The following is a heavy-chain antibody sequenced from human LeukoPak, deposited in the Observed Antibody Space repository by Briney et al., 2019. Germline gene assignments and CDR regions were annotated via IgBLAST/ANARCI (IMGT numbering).Heavy chain of an antibody. CDR1: GGSISSGNYY. CDR3: ARPIQPMVRGVIFDY. D-gene: IGHD3-10*01. Sequence: SETLSLTCTVSGGSISSGNYYWGWIRQPPGKGLEWIGSISHSGSTYYNPSLKSRVTISVDTSKNQFSLKLSSVTAADTAVYYCARPIQPMVRGVIFDYWGQGTLVTVSS. CDR2: ISHSGST. V-gene: IGHV4-39*07. J-gene: IGHJ4*02.